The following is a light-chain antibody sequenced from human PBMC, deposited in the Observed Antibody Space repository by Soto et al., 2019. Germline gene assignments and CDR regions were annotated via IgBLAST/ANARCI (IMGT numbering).Light chain of an antibody. J-gene: IGKJ1*01. CDR2: AAS. CDR3: LQHFNFSWK. CDR1: RDIGND. V-gene: IGKV1-6*01. Sequence: AIQMTQSPSSLSASVGDRVTITCRASRDIGNDLGWYQQKPGKAPKHLIFAASNLQSGVPSRFSGGGSGTDLTLTISSLQADDFATYYCLQHFNFSWKFCQGTKVE.